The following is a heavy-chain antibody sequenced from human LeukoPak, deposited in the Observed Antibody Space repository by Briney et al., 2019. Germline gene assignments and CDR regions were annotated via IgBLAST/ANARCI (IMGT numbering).Heavy chain of an antibody. V-gene: IGHV3-30-3*01. CDR2: ISYDGSNK. J-gene: IGHJ4*02. CDR3: ARDLTGGFDY. D-gene: IGHD1-14*01. CDR1: GFTFSSYA. Sequence: GGSLRLSCAASGFTFSSYAMHWVRQAPGKGLEWVAVISYDGSNKYYADSVKGRFTISRDNSKNTLYLQMNSLRAEDTAVYYCARDLTGGFDYWGQGTLVTVSS.